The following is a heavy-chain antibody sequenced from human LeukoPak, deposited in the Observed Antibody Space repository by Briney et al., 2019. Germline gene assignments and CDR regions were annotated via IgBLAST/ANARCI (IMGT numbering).Heavy chain of an antibody. CDR2: ISSSSSYI. CDR1: GFTFSSYS. V-gene: IGHV3-21*01. D-gene: IGHD2-2*01. Sequence: GGSLRLSCAASGFTFSSYSMNWVRQAPGKGLEWVSSISSSSSYIYYADPVKGRFTISRDNAKNSLYLQMNSLRAEDTAVYYCARELGYCSNTSCYGGYFDYWGQGTLVTVSS. J-gene: IGHJ4*02. CDR3: ARELGYCSNTSCYGGYFDY.